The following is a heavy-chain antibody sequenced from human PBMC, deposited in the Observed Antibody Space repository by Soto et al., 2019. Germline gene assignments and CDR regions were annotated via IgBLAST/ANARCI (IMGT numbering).Heavy chain of an antibody. V-gene: IGHV1-18*01. CDR2: ISAYNGNT. Sequence: QVQLVQSGAEVKKPGASVKVSCKASGYTFPSYGISWVRQAPGQGLEWMGWISAYNGNTNYAQKLQGRVTPTTDTSTRTADMELRSLRSDDTAVYYCARYSSGWYSVDPWGQGTLVTVSS. D-gene: IGHD6-19*01. J-gene: IGHJ5*02. CDR3: ARYSSGWYSVDP. CDR1: GYTFPSYG.